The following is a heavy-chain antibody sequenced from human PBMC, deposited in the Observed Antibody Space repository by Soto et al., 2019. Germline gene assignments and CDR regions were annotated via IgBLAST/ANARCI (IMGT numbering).Heavy chain of an antibody. J-gene: IGHJ5*02. Sequence: QLQLQESGSGLVKPSQTLSLTCAVSGGSISSGGYSWSWIRQPPGKGLEWIGYIYHSGSTYYNPCLQLRASLSVDRSKHQFSLKLSSVTAADPAVYYCARVPGPWGQGTLVTVSS. CDR3: ARVPGP. CDR2: IYHSGST. CDR1: GGSISSGGYS. V-gene: IGHV4-30-2*01.